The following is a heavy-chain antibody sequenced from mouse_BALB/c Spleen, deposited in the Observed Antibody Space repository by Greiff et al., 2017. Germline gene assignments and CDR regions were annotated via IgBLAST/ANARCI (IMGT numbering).Heavy chain of an antibody. CDR2: ISNGGGST. J-gene: IGHJ2*01. V-gene: IGHV5-12-2*01. CDR1: GFTFSSYT. D-gene: IGHD2-10*01. Sequence: EVQGVESGGGLVQPGGSLKLSCAASGFTFSSYTMSWVRQTPEKRLEWVAYISNGGGSTYYPDTVKGRFTISRDNAKNTLYLQMSSLKSEDTAMYYCARHPSYYGNYVDYWGQGTTLTVSS. CDR3: ARHPSYYGNYVDY.